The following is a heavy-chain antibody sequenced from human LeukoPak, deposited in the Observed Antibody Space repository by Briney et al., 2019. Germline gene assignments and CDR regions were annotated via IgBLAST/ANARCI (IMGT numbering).Heavy chain of an antibody. J-gene: IGHJ3*02. CDR1: SGSISSKNYY. Sequence: SETLSLTCTVSSGSISSKNYYWGWIRQPPGKGLEWIGSIYYSGSTYYNPSLRSRVTISVDTSKNQFSLKLSSVTAADTAVYYCARGKGGFYDILTGPPGAFDIWGQGTMVTVSS. CDR2: IYYSGST. D-gene: IGHD3-9*01. CDR3: ARGKGGFYDILTGPPGAFDI. V-gene: IGHV4-39*07.